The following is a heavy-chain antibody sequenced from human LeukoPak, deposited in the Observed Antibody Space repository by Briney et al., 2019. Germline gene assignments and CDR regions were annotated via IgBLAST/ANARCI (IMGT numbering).Heavy chain of an antibody. J-gene: IGHJ6*02. CDR1: GGSISSYY. V-gene: IGHV4-59*01. CDR2: IYYSGTT. CDR3: ARGYYYYGMDV. Sequence: TSSETLSLTCTVSGGSISSYYWSWIRQPPGKGLEWIGYIYYSGTTNYNPSLKSRVTISVDTSKNQFSLKLSSVTAADTAVYYCARGYYYYGMDVWGQGTTVTVSS.